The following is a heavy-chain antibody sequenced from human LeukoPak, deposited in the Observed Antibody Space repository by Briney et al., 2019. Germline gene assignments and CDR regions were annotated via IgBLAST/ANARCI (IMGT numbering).Heavy chain of an antibody. CDR2: INPSGGST. D-gene: IGHD2-15*01. V-gene: IGHV1-46*01. Sequence: GASVKVPCKASGYTFTSYYMHWVRQAPGQGLEWMGIINPSGGSTSYAQKFQGRVTMTRDTSTSTVYRELSSLRSEDTAVYYCASGLKRHCSGGSCSPGPFDYWGQGTLVTVSS. CDR1: GYTFTSYY. J-gene: IGHJ4*02. CDR3: ASGLKRHCSGGSCSPGPFDY.